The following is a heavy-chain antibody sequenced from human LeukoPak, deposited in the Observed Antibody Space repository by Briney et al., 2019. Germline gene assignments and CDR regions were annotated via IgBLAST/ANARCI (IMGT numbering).Heavy chain of an antibody. Sequence: GGSLRLSCAGSGFIFSNYGMNWVRQAPGEGLEWIAGIGGTGLSIDYTASVKGRFTISRDNPRNTLYLQMNSLRSEDTAIYYCVKERMLWFGELSALDVWGQGTVVTVSS. D-gene: IGHD3-10*01. V-gene: IGHV3-23*01. CDR1: GFIFSNYG. CDR3: VKERMLWFGELSALDV. CDR2: IGGTGLSI. J-gene: IGHJ3*01.